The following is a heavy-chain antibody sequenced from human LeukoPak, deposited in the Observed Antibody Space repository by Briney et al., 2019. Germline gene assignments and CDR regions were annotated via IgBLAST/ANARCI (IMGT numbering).Heavy chain of an antibody. J-gene: IGHJ4*02. V-gene: IGHV3-23*01. CDR3: AKGVGTKLRYYFDY. D-gene: IGHD1-26*01. Sequence: GGSLRLSCAASGFTFSTYAMSWVRQAPGKGLEWVSAISGSGGSTYYADSVKGRFTMSRDSSKNTVYLQMDSLRAEDTAVYYCAKGVGTKLRYYFDYWGQGILVTVSS. CDR2: ISGSGGST. CDR1: GFTFSTYA.